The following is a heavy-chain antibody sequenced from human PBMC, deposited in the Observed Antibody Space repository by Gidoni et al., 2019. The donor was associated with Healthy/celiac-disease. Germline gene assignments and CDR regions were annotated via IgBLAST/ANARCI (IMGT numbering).Heavy chain of an antibody. Sequence: EVQLFVFGGCLVQPRGSLSLSGAASGFTFSSYSMNWVRQAPGKGLECVSYISSSSSTIYYADSVKGRFTISKDNAKNSLYLQMNSLRDEDTAVYYCARNPRPDWYFDLWGRGTLVTVSS. CDR2: ISSSSSTI. CDR1: GFTFSSYS. V-gene: IGHV3-48*02. J-gene: IGHJ2*01. CDR3: ARNPRPDWYFDL.